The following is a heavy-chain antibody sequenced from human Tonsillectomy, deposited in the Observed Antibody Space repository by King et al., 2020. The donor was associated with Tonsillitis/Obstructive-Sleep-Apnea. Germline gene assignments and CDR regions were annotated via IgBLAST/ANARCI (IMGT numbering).Heavy chain of an antibody. D-gene: IGHD3-3*01. CDR3: ARTRGRNFLRFLRFVP. CDR2: IDPSDSYT. Sequence: EKQLVQSGAEVKKPGESLRISCKGSGYSFTSYWISWVRQMPGKGLEWMGRIDPSDSYTNYSPSFQGHVTNSADKSNSTAYLQGSSLKASDSDMYYCARTRGRNFLRFLRFVPWGQGPLLPVSS. V-gene: IGHV5-10-1*01. CDR1: GYSFTSYW. J-gene: IGHJ5*02.